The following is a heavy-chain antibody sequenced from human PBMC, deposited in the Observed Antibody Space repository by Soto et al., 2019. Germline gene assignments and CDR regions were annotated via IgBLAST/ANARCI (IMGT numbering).Heavy chain of an antibody. J-gene: IGHJ5*02. Sequence: AGGSLRLSCAASGFTFSSYSMNWVRQAPGKGLEWVSSISSSSSYIYYADSVKGRFTISRDNAKNSLYLQMNSLRAEDTAVYYCARDYSPYNWFDPWGQGTLVTVSS. D-gene: IGHD5-18*01. V-gene: IGHV3-21*01. CDR2: ISSSSSYI. CDR1: GFTFSSYS. CDR3: ARDYSPYNWFDP.